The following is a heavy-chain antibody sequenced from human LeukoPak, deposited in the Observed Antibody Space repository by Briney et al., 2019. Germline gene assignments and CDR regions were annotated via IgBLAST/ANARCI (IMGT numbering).Heavy chain of an antibody. CDR3: ARSSLLHSNAMDV. Sequence: GGSLRLSCAASGFTFNSYSMNWVRQAPGKGLEWISYISSSSNVYYADFVKGRFTISRDNTKNSLYLQMSSLRDDDTAVYYCARSSLLHSNAMDVWGQGTTVTVSS. J-gene: IGHJ6*02. CDR2: ISSSSNV. V-gene: IGHV3-48*02. D-gene: IGHD5-18*01. CDR1: GFTFNSYS.